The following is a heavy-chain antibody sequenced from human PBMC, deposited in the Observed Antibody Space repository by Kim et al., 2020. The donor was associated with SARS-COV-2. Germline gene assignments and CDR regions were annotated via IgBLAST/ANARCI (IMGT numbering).Heavy chain of an antibody. CDR1: GYSFTSYW. Sequence: GESLKISCKGSGYSFTSYWISWVRQMPGKGLEWMGRIDPSDSYTNYSPSFQGHVTISADKSISTAYLQWSSLKASDTAMYYCARIPTITIFGVEGYYFDYWGQGTLVTVSS. D-gene: IGHD3-3*01. CDR3: ARIPTITIFGVEGYYFDY. J-gene: IGHJ4*02. CDR2: IDPSDSYT. V-gene: IGHV5-10-1*01.